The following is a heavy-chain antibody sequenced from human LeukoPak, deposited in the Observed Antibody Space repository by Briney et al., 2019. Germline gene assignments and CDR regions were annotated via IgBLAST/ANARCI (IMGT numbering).Heavy chain of an antibody. Sequence: SVTVSCKASGGTFSSYAISWVRQAPGQGLEWMGGIIPIFGTANYAQKFQGRVTITADESTSTAYMELSSLRSEDTAVYYCAREDTMIVVGVLARAFDIWGQGTMVTVSS. CDR2: IIPIFGTA. CDR3: AREDTMIVVGVLARAFDI. D-gene: IGHD3-22*01. J-gene: IGHJ3*02. V-gene: IGHV1-69*01. CDR1: GGTFSSYA.